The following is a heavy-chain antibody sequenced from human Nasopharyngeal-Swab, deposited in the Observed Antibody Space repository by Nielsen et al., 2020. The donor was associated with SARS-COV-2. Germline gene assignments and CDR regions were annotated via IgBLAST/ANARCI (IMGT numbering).Heavy chain of an antibody. D-gene: IGHD4-17*01. CDR2: IWYDGSNK. J-gene: IGHJ6*02. CDR1: GFTFSSYG. Sequence: GESLKISCAASGFTFSSYGMHWVRQAPGKGLEWVAVIWYDGSNKYYADSVKGRFTISRDNSKNTLHLQMNSLRAEDTAVYYCARTVSYYYGMDVWGQGTTVTVSS. CDR3: ARTVSYYYGMDV. V-gene: IGHV3-33*01.